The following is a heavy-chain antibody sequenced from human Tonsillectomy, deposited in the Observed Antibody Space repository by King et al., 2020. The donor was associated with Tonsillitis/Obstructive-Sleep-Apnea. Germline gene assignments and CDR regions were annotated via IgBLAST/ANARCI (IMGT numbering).Heavy chain of an antibody. CDR1: GYTFTGYY. V-gene: IGHV1-2*06. CDR2: INPNSGGT. CDR3: ASQTIYCSSTSCYGAY. Sequence: LVQSGAEVKKPGASVKVSCKASGYTFTGYYMHWVRQAPGQGLEWMGRINPNSGGTNYAQKFQGRVTMTRDTSISTAYMELSRLRSDDTAVYYCASQTIYCSSTSCYGAYWGQGTLVTVSS. D-gene: IGHD2-2*01. J-gene: IGHJ4*02.